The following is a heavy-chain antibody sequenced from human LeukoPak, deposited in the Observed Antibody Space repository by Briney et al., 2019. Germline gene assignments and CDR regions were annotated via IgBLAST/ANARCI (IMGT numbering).Heavy chain of an antibody. CDR2: IYQSGST. CDR1: GYSISSGYY. J-gene: IGHJ4*02. Sequence: KASETLSLTCTVSGYSISSGYYWGWIRQPPGKGLEWIGSIYQSGSTYYNPSLQSRVTISVHTSQNQFSLKLSSVTAADTAVYFCARENIRGYSLEYWGQGTLVTVSS. V-gene: IGHV4-38-2*02. D-gene: IGHD5-12*01. CDR3: ARENIRGYSLEY.